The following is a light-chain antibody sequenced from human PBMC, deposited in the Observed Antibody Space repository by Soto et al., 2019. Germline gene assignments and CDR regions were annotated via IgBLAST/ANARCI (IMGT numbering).Light chain of an antibody. CDR1: SNDVGRYNL. CDR2: EAT. Sequence: QSALTQPASVSGSPEQSITISCTGTSNDVGRYNLVSWYQHHPGKAPKVMIYEATKRPSGVSNRFSGSKSGNTASLTISGLRTEDEADYYCCAYAGSGTVVFGGGTKVTVL. J-gene: IGLJ3*02. CDR3: CAYAGSGTVV. V-gene: IGLV2-23*01.